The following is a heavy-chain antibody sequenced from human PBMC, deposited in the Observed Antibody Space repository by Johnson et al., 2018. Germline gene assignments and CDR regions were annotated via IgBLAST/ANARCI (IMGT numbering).Heavy chain of an antibody. CDR1: GFTFDDYA. D-gene: IGHD3-9*01. J-gene: IGHJ3*02. V-gene: IGHV3-9*01. Sequence: VQLVESGGGLVEPGRSLRLCCAASGFTFDDYAIHWVRQAPGKGLEWVSGTNWNGGVIDYADSVKGRFTISSDTATNALYLQMNSLRTEDPDLYHCAKNYDILTDAFDIWGRGTMVTVSS. CDR2: TNWNGGVI. CDR3: AKNYDILTDAFDI.